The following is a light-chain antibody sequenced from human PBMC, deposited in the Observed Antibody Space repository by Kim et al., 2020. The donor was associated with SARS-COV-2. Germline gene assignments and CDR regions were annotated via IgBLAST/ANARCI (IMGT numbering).Light chain of an antibody. Sequence: ASVKLTCTLSSGHSSYAIAWHQQQPEKGPRYLMKLNSDGSHSKGDGIPDRFSGSSSGAERYLTISSLQSEDEADYYCQTWGTGFMVFGGGTKVTVL. CDR1: SGHSSYA. V-gene: IGLV4-69*01. CDR2: LNSDGSH. CDR3: QTWGTGFMV. J-gene: IGLJ3*02.